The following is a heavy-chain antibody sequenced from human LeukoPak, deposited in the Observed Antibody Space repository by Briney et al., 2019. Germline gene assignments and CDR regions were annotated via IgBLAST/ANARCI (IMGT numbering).Heavy chain of an antibody. Sequence: PGGSLRLSCADSGFTFSSYEMNWVRQAPGKGLEWVSYISSSGSTIYYADSVKGRFTISRDNAKNSLYLQMNSLRAEDTAVYYCARGFYGDYGSCMVVWGQGTTVTVSS. CDR1: GFTFSSYE. CDR3: ARGFYGDYGSCMVV. CDR2: ISSSGSTI. V-gene: IGHV3-48*03. D-gene: IGHD4-17*01. J-gene: IGHJ6*02.